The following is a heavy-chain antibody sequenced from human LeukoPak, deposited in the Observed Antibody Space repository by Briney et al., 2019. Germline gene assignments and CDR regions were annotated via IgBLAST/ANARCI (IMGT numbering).Heavy chain of an antibody. Sequence: SETLSLTCTVSGGSISSSNYYWAWIRQPPGKGLEWIGSIYYSGSTYYNPSLKSRVTISVDTSKNQFSLKLSSVTAADTAVYYCARDPPYSSGWLSYYFDYWGQGTLVTVSS. V-gene: IGHV4-39*07. CDR1: GGSISSSNYY. D-gene: IGHD6-19*01. CDR2: IYYSGST. CDR3: ARDPPYSSGWLSYYFDY. J-gene: IGHJ4*02.